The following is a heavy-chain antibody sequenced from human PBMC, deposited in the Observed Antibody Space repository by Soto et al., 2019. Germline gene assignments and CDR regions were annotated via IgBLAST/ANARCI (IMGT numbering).Heavy chain of an antibody. D-gene: IGHD3-16*01. Sequence: GGSLRLSCAASGFTFSDYDMHWVRQAPGKGLESVSAITGNGVSTDYADSVKGRFTISRDNARNTLYLQMNSLRAEDTALYYCARSKATFGKNWFDPWGQGTLVTVSS. CDR1: GFTFSDYD. V-gene: IGHV3-64*04. CDR2: ITGNGVST. CDR3: ARSKATFGKNWFDP. J-gene: IGHJ5*02.